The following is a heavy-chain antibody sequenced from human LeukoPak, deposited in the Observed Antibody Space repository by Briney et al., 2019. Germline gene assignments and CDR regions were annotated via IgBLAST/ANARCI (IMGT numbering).Heavy chain of an antibody. V-gene: IGHV4-34*01. CDR2: INHSGST. CDR1: GGSFSGYY. CDR3: ARGRYTNYVWGSYRLSY. Sequence: SETLSLTCAVYGGSFSGYYWSRIRQPPGKGLEWIGEINHSGSTNYNPSLKSRVTISVATSKNQFSLKLSSVTAADTAVYYCARGRYTNYVWGSYRLSYWGQGTLVTVSS. J-gene: IGHJ4*02. D-gene: IGHD3-16*02.